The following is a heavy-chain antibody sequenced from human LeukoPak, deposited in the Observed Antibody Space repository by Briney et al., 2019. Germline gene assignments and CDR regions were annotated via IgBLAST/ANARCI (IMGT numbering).Heavy chain of an antibody. J-gene: IGHJ4*02. CDR3: ASSWNSGSYPYYFDY. Sequence: ASVKVSCKASVYTFTSYGISWVRQAPGQGLEWMGWISAYNGNTNYAQKLQSTVTMTTDTSTSTAYMELRSLRSDDTAVYYCASSWNSGSYPYYFDYWGQGTLVTVSS. CDR2: ISAYNGNT. D-gene: IGHD1-26*01. CDR1: VYTFTSYG. V-gene: IGHV1-18*01.